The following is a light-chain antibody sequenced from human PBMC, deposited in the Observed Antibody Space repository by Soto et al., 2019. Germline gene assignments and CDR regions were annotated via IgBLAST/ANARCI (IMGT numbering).Light chain of an antibody. Sequence: QSALTQPASVSGSPGQSITISCTGTSSDIGTNNFVSWYQQHPGKAPKLMIYDVTNRPSGVSNRFSGSKSGNTASLTISGLQAEDEADYYCSSYTASASYVFGTGTKLTVL. CDR2: DVT. CDR3: SSYTASASYV. V-gene: IGLV2-14*03. CDR1: SSDIGTNNF. J-gene: IGLJ1*01.